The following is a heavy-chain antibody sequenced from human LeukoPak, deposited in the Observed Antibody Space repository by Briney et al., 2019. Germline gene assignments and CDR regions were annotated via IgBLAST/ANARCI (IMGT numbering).Heavy chain of an antibody. CDR1: GFTFSSDS. J-gene: IGHJ4*02. D-gene: IGHD3-10*01. V-gene: IGHV3-21*01. Sequence: GGSLRLSCVASGFTFSSDSMNWVRQAPGKGMEWVSYTDSTSGYIYYADSVKGRFTISRDNAKNSLYLQMNSLSAEDTAVYYCARHTSGSYPITYFDSWGQGALVTVSS. CDR3: ARHTSGSYPITYFDS. CDR2: TDSTSGYI.